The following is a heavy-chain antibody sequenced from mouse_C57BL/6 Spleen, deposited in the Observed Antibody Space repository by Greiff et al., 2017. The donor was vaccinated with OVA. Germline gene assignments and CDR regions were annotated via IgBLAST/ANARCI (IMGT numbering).Heavy chain of an antibody. CDR3: ARGDYGSSPYYAMDY. J-gene: IGHJ4*01. Sequence: VQLVESGAELARPGASVKMSCKASGYTFTSYTMHWVKQRPGQGLEWIGYINPSSGYTKYNQKFKDKATLTADKSSSTACMQLSSLTSEDSAVYYCARGDYGSSPYYAMDYWGQGTSVTVSS. D-gene: IGHD1-1*01. V-gene: IGHV1-4*01. CDR1: GYTFTSYT. CDR2: INPSSGYT.